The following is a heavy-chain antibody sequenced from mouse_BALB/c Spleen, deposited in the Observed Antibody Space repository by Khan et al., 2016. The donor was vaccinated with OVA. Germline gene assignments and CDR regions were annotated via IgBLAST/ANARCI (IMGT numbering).Heavy chain of an antibody. D-gene: IGHD1-2*01. CDR2: IYPRSGNT. Sequence: QVQLQQSGAELARPGASVKLSCKASGYTFTDYYINWLKQRTGQGLEWIGEIYPRSGNTYYNEKFKGKATLTADKSSRVAYMQLSSLTSEDSAVYFCARRNCFGYTCGHWGQGTLVTVSA. CDR3: ARRNCFGYTCGH. J-gene: IGHJ3*01. V-gene: IGHV1-77*01. CDR1: GYTFTDYY.